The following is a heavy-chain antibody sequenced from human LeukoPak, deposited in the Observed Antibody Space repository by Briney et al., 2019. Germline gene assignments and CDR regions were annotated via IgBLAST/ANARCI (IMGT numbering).Heavy chain of an antibody. CDR2: INPSGGSA. J-gene: IGHJ4*02. V-gene: IGHV1-46*01. CDR1: GYTFTSYY. Sequence: ASVKVSCKASGYTFTSYYMHWVRQAPGQGLEWMGIINPSGGSASYAQKFQGRVTMTRDTSTSTVYMELSSLRSEDTAVYYCARSVRQLGTLDYWGQGTLVTVSS. CDR3: ARSVRQLGTLDY. D-gene: IGHD6-13*01.